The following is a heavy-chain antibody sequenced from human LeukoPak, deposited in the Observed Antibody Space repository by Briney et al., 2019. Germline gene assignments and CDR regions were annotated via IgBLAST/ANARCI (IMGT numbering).Heavy chain of an antibody. V-gene: IGHV4-61*02. CDR3: ARSGYSSSWAADY. Sequence: PSQTLSLTCTVSGGSISSSSYYWSWIRQPAGKGLEWLGRIYTSGSTNYNPSLKSRVTISVDTSKNQFSLKLSSVTAADTAVYYCARSGYSSSWAADYWGQGTLVTVSS. D-gene: IGHD6-6*01. CDR1: GGSISSSSYY. J-gene: IGHJ4*02. CDR2: IYTSGST.